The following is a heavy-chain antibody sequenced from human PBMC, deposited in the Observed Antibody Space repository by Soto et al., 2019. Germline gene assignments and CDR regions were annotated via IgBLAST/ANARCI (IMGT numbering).Heavy chain of an antibody. CDR1: GGYFTGYY. CDR2: INYRGST. V-gene: IGHV4-34*01. CDR3: VRGQPHRITIFEVVIRSYDYGLAV. D-gene: IGHD3-3*01. Sequence: PSETLSLTCAVYGGYFTGYYWTGIRQTPGKGLEWIGEINYRGSTYYNPSLESRITMAVDTSKNQFSLKLSSVTAADTAVYFCVRGQPHRITIFEVVIRSYDYGLAVWGQGPTVTVSS. J-gene: IGHJ6*02.